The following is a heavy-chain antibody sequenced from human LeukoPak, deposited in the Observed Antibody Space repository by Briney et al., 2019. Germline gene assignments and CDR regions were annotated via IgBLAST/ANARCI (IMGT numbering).Heavy chain of an antibody. CDR1: GGSFSGYY. J-gene: IGHJ5*02. D-gene: IGHD6-13*01. V-gene: IGHV4-34*01. CDR3: ARGAYSSSWYLSPGGWFDP. Sequence: SETPSLTCAVYGGSFSGYYWSWIRQPPGKGLEWIGEINHSGSTNYNPSLKSRVTISVDTSKNQFSLKLSSMTAADTAVYYCARGAYSSSWYLSPGGWFDPWGQGTLVTVSS. CDR2: INHSGST.